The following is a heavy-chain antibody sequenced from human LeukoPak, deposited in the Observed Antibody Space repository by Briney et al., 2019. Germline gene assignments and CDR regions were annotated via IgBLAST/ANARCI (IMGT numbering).Heavy chain of an antibody. CDR3: ARGRGYIYGYDY. CDR2: LSTNGGST. CDR1: GFMFSNYD. D-gene: IGHD5-18*01. Sequence: GGSLRLSCAASGFMFSNYDMHWVRQAPREGVEYFSQLSTNGGSTYYGISVKGRFTISRDNSKNTLYLQMGSLRAEEMAVYYCARGRGYIYGYDYWGQGTLVTVSS. V-gene: IGHV3-64*01. J-gene: IGHJ4*02.